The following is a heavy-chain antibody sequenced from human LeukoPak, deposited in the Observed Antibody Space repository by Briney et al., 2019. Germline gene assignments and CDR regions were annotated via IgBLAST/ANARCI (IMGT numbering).Heavy chain of an antibody. J-gene: IGHJ3*02. D-gene: IGHD3-10*01. Sequence: PGGSLTLSCAASGFTFSSYAMSWVRQAPGKGLEWVSAISGSGGSTYYADSVRGRFTISRDNSKNTLYLQMNSLRAEDTAVYYYAKDFRHPLWFGESLGAFDIWGQGTMVTVSS. CDR2: ISGSGGST. CDR3: AKDFRHPLWFGESLGAFDI. V-gene: IGHV3-23*01. CDR1: GFTFSSYA.